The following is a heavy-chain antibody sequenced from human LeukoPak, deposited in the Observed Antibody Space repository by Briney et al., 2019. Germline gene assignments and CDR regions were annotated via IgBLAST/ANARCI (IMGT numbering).Heavy chain of an antibody. Sequence: GGSLRLSCAASGFTFSSYAMHWDRQAPGKGLEWVAVISYDGSNKYYADSVKGRFTISRDNAKNSLYLQMNSLRAEDTAVYYCARGRYDYVWGSYRLPPNWFDPWGQGTLVTVSS. CDR3: ARGRYDYVWGSYRLPPNWFDP. CDR2: ISYDGSNK. CDR1: GFTFSSYA. V-gene: IGHV3-30-3*01. D-gene: IGHD3-16*02. J-gene: IGHJ5*02.